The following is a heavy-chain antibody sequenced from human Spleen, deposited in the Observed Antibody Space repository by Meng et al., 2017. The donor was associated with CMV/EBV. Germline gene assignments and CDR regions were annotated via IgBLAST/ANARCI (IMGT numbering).Heavy chain of an antibody. CDR3: ARDRIDYDFWSGSLDY. CDR2: ISAYNGNT. Sequence: GYTFTSYGISWVRQAPGQGLEWMGWISAYNGNTNYAQKLQGRVTMTTDTSTSTAYMELRSLRSDDTAVYYCARDRIDYDFWSGSLDYWGQGTLVTVSS. CDR1: GYTFTSYG. J-gene: IGHJ4*02. D-gene: IGHD3-3*01. V-gene: IGHV1-18*01.